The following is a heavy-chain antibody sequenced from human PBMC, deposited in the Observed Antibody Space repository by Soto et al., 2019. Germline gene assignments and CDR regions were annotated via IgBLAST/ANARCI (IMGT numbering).Heavy chain of an antibody. V-gene: IGHV2-5*02. CDR2: IYWDDDK. CDR1: GFSLSTSGVG. D-gene: IGHD3-10*01. CDR3: AHRMVTMVRGSPFDI. Sequence: QITLKESGPTLVKPTQTLTLTCTFSGFSLSTSGVGVGWIRQPPGKALEWLALIYWDDDKRYSPSLKSRLTITKDTSKNQVVLTMTNMDPVDTATYYCAHRMVTMVRGSPFDIWGQGTMVTVSS. J-gene: IGHJ3*02.